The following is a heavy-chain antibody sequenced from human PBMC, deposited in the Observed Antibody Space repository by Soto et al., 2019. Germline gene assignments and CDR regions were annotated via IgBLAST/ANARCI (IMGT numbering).Heavy chain of an antibody. V-gene: IGHV4-59*01. CDR3: ARDREDGYNYVPFDY. J-gene: IGHJ4*02. Sequence: SETLSLTCTVSGGSISSYYWSWIRQPPGKGLEWIGYIYYSGSTNYNPSLKSRVTISVDTSKNQFSLKLSSVTAADTAVYYCARDREDGYNYVPFDYWGQGTLVTVS. CDR1: GGSISSYY. D-gene: IGHD5-12*01. CDR2: IYYSGST.